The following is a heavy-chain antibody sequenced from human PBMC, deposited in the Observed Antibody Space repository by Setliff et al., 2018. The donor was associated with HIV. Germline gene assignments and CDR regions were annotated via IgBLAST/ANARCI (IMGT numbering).Heavy chain of an antibody. CDR3: AMIPYYYYYAMDV. CDR1: GGSISSDY. CDR2: IYYSGST. Sequence: SETLSLTCTVSGGSISSDYWSWIRQPPGKGLEWIGYIYYSGSTNYNPSLKSRVTISVATSKNQFSLKLNSVTTADSAVYYCAMIPYYYYYAMDVWGQGTTVTVSS. D-gene: IGHD2-2*02. J-gene: IGHJ6*02. V-gene: IGHV4-59*01.